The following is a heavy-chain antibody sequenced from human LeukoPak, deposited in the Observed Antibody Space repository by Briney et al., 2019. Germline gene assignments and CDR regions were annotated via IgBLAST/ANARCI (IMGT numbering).Heavy chain of an antibody. D-gene: IGHD6-19*01. J-gene: IGHJ3*02. V-gene: IGHV1-8*01. CDR3: ARGRYSSGWYSFTAFFAFDI. CDR2: MNPNRGNT. Sequence: GASVKVSWKASGYTFTSYDINWVRQATGQGLEWMGWMNPNRGNTGYAQKFQGRVTMTRNTSISTAYMELSSLRSEDTAVYYCARGRYSSGWYSFTAFFAFDIWGQGTMVTVSS. CDR1: GYTFTSYD.